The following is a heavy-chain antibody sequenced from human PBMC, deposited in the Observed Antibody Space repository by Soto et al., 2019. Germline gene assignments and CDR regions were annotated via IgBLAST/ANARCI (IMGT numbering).Heavy chain of an antibody. D-gene: IGHD3-10*01. CDR3: ARDYYGSGSHDS. CDR2: IKQDGSVK. Sequence: LRLSCAASGFTLSNYWISWVRQAPGKGLEWVANIKQDGSVKYYVDSVKGRFTISRDNAKSSLYLQMNSLRAEDTALYYCARDYYGSGSHDSWGQGTLVTVSS. CDR1: GFTLSNYW. J-gene: IGHJ5*01. V-gene: IGHV3-7*03.